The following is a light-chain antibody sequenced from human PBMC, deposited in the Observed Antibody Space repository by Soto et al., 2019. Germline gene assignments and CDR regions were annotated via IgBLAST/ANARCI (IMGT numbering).Light chain of an antibody. CDR3: QQLNSYPLT. CDR1: QGISSY. V-gene: IGKV1-9*01. J-gene: IGKJ5*01. CDR2: AAS. Sequence: GDRVTITCRATQGISSYLAWYQQKPGKAPNLLIYAASSLQSGVPSRFSGSGSGTEFTLTISSLQPEDFATYYCQQLNSYPLTFGKGTRLEIK.